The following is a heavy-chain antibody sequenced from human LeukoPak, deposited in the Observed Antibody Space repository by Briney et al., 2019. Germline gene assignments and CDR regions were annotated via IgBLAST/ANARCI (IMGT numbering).Heavy chain of an antibody. V-gene: IGHV4-59*11. CDR1: GGSISSHY. CDR3: ARGLWGDLDY. J-gene: IGHJ4*02. D-gene: IGHD2-21*02. Sequence: PSETLSLTCTVSGGSISSHYWSWIRQPPGKGLEWIGYIYYSGSTNYNPSLKSRVTISVDTSKNQFSLKLSSVTAADTAVYYCARGLWGDLDYWGQGTLVSVSS. CDR2: IYYSGST.